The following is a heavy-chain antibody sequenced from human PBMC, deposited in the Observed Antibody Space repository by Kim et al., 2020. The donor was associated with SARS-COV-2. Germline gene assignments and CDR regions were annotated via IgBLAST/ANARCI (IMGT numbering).Heavy chain of an antibody. Sequence: SIGYADSVKGRFTISRDDAKNSLYLQMNSLRAEDTALYYCARSSGWSFDYWGQGTLVTVSS. CDR3: ARSSGWSFDY. CDR2: SI. V-gene: IGHV3-9*01. J-gene: IGHJ4*02. D-gene: IGHD6-19*01.